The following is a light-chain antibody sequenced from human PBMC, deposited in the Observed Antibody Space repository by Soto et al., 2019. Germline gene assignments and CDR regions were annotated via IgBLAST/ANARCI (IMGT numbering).Light chain of an antibody. CDR1: QSVSSN. J-gene: IGKJ1*01. CDR2: GAS. V-gene: IGKV3-15*01. Sequence: EIVMTQSPATLSVYPGERATLSCRASQSVSSNLAWYQQKPGQAPRLLIYGASTRATGIPARFSGSGSGTEFTLTISSLQSEDFAVYYCQQYNNWPPGKTFGQGTKVDIK. CDR3: QQYNNWPPGKT.